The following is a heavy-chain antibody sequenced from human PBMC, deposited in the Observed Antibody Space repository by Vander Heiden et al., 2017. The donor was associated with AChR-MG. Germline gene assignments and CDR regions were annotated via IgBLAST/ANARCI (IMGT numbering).Heavy chain of an antibody. CDR2: LVPEDGET. D-gene: IGHD2-8*01. CDR1: GYTLTDLP. J-gene: IGHJ5*02. Sequence: QVQLVQPGAEVTKPVASMKVSCMASGYTLTDLPMHWVRQAPRKGLEWMGGLVPEDGETIYAQKCQGRVTMTEDTSTDTAYMELSSLRSEDTAVYYCATARDRTKANHNGFDPWGQGTLVTVSS. V-gene: IGHV1-24*01. CDR3: ATARDRTKANHNGFDP.